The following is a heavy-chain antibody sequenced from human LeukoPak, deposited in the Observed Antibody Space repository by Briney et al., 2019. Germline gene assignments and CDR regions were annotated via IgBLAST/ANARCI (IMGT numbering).Heavy chain of an antibody. CDR3: ARGPPAETYSSSRSAWFYYYMDV. Sequence: GGSLRLSCAASGFTFSSYSMNWVRQAPGKGLEWVSYISSSSSTIYYADSVKGRFTISRDNAKNSLYLQMNSLRAEDTAVYYCARGPPAETYSSSRSAWFYYYMDVWGKGTTVTVSS. J-gene: IGHJ6*03. CDR2: ISSSSSTI. V-gene: IGHV3-48*01. CDR1: GFTFSSYS. D-gene: IGHD6-6*01.